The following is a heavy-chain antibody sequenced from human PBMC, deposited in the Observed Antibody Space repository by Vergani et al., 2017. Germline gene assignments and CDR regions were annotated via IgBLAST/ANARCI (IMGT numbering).Heavy chain of an antibody. Sequence: EVQLLESGGGLVQPGGSLRLSCAASGFTFSSYAMSWVRQAPGKGLEWVSAISGSGGSTYYADSVKGRFTISRDNSKNTLYLQMNSLRAEDTAVYYCAKGVELGPFGEVIVPGFFDYWGKGTRVTVST. J-gene: IGHJ4*02. D-gene: IGHD3-16*02. V-gene: IGHV3-23*01. CDR1: GFTFSSYA. CDR3: AKGVELGPFGEVIVPGFFDY. CDR2: ISGSGGST.